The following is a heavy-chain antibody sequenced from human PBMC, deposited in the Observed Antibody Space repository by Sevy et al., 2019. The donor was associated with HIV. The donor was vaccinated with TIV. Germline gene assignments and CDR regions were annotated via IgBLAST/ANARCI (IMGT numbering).Heavy chain of an antibody. CDR2: ISNSGNTV. D-gene: IGHD2-2*01. V-gene: IGHV3-11*01. CDR1: GLTFSDYY. Sequence: GESLKISCSASGLTFSDYYMTWIRQAPGKGLECISYISNSGNTVYYADSVKGRFTVSRDNAKKSLYLQLNSLRDEDTAVYYCARDNYCISGDGCYGYGLDVWGQRTTVTVSS. CDR3: ARDNYCISGDGCYGYGLDV. J-gene: IGHJ6*02.